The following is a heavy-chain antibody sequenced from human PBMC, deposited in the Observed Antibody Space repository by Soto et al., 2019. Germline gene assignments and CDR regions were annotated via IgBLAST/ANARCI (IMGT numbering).Heavy chain of an antibody. CDR1: GYTFTRSG. CDR2: ISAYNGNT. Sequence: ASVKVSCKASGYTFTRSGISRVRQAPGQGLEWMGWISAYNGNTNYAQKPQGRVTMTTDTSTSTAYMELRSLRSDDTAVYYCARLAYCGGDCYSSDDWGQGTLVTVSS. D-gene: IGHD2-21*02. V-gene: IGHV1-18*01. J-gene: IGHJ4*02. CDR3: ARLAYCGGDCYSSDD.